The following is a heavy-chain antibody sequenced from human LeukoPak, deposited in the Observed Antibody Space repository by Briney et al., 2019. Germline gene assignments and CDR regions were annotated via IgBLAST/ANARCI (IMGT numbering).Heavy chain of an antibody. CDR3: ARESAIVGATSRAFYYCMDV. D-gene: IGHD1-26*01. Sequence: PGGSLRLSCAASGFTFSSYSMNWVRQAPGKGLEWVSSISSSSSYIYYADSVKGRFTISRDNAKNSLYLQMNSLRAEDTAVYYCARESAIVGATSRAFYYCMDVWGKGTTVTISS. J-gene: IGHJ6*03. V-gene: IGHV3-21*01. CDR1: GFTFSSYS. CDR2: ISSSSSYI.